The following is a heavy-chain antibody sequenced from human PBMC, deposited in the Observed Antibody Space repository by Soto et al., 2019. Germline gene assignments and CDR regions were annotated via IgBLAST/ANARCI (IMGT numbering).Heavy chain of an antibody. Sequence: EVQLLESGGGLVQPGGSLRLSCAASGFTFSSFAMSWVCRAPGKGLGWVSSISGSGDNTDYADSVKGRFTVSRDNSKNTLYLQMNSLLPEDTAIYYCAKDCVGSYSDYFDCWGQGTPVTVSS. D-gene: IGHD3-10*01. CDR2: ISGSGDNT. J-gene: IGHJ4*02. CDR3: AKDCVGSYSDYFDC. CDR1: GFTFSSFA. V-gene: IGHV3-23*01.